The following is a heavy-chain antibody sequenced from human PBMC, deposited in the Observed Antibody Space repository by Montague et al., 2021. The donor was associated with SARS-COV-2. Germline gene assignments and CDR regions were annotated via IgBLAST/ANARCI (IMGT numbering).Heavy chain of an antibody. V-gene: IGHV3-48*03. D-gene: IGHD3-3*01. J-gene: IGHJ4*02. CDR1: GFTFSRYE. CDR3: ARARTSDITIFGVVTKYYFDY. CDR2: LSSSGSTL. Sequence: SLRLSGAASGFTFSRYEMNWVRQAPGKGLEWVSYLSSSGSTLYYSDSSXVRFTISRDNAKNSLYLQMNSLRAEDTAVYYCARARTSDITIFGVVTKYYFDYWGQGTLVTVSS.